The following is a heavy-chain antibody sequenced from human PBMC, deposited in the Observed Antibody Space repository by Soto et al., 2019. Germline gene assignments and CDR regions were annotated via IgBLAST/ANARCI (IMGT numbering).Heavy chain of an antibody. CDR1: GDSISSSSYY. V-gene: IGHV4-39*01. CDR2: IFYNGIT. Sequence: SETLSLTCTVSGDSISSSSYYWAWIRQPPGKGLEWIGTIFYNGITYYNPSFKSRVTISVDTSKNQFSLKLSSLTAADTAVYYCARRSLRREIDYWGQGTTVTFSS. J-gene: IGHJ4*02. CDR3: ARRSLRREIDY.